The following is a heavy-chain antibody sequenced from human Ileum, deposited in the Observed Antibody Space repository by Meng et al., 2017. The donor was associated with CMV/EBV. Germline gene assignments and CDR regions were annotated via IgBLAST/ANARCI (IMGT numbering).Heavy chain of an antibody. CDR3: AREGGSIWGDYFDY. CDR2: INPSAETT. Sequence: SGFTFTTYYIHSVRQAPGQGLEWMGVINPSAETTTYAQEFQGRVTMTGDRSTGIFYMDLSSLRSDDTAVYYCAREGGSIWGDYFDYWGQGTLVTVSS. CDR1: GFTFTTYY. D-gene: IGHD3-16*01. V-gene: IGHV1-46*01. J-gene: IGHJ4*02.